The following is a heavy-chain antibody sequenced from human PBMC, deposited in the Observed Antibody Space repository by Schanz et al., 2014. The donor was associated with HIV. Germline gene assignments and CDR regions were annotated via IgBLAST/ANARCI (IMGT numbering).Heavy chain of an antibody. V-gene: IGHV3-30*03. CDR2: ISYDGTNK. J-gene: IGHJ4*02. CDR3: ARQGLRFSFWLDY. D-gene: IGHD4-17*01. CDR1: GFTFSDYY. Sequence: QVQLVESGGGLVKPGGSLRLSCAASGFTFSDYYMSWIRQAPGKGLEWVAVISYDGTNKKFADSVKGRFTISRDNSKNTLYLQMNNLRAEDTAVYGCARQGLRFSFWLDYWGQGTPVTVS.